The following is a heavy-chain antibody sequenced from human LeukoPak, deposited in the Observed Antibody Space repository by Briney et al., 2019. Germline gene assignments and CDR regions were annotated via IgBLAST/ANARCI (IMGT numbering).Heavy chain of an antibody. D-gene: IGHD6-6*01. Sequence: ASVKVSCKASGGTFSSYAISWVRQAPGQGLEWMGGIIPSFGTANYAQKFQGRVTITADESTSTAYMELSSLRSEDTAVYYCARDPVKGNSISSQALFYYYYYMDVWGKGTTVTVSS. CDR1: GGTFSSYA. CDR3: ARDPVKGNSISSQALFYYYYYMDV. V-gene: IGHV1-69*13. J-gene: IGHJ6*03. CDR2: IIPSFGTA.